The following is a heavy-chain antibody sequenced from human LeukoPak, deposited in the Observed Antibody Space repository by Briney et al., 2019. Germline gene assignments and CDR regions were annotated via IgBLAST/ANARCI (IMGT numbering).Heavy chain of an antibody. Sequence: GGSLRLSCAASGFTVSSNYMSWVRQAPGKGLEWVSVIYSGGSTYYADSVKGRFTISRDNSKNTLYLQMNSLRAEDTAVYYCARMTTVVRIDYWGQGTLVTVSP. CDR3: ARMTTVVRIDY. CDR2: IYSGGST. V-gene: IGHV3-53*01. J-gene: IGHJ4*02. D-gene: IGHD4-23*01. CDR1: GFTVSSNY.